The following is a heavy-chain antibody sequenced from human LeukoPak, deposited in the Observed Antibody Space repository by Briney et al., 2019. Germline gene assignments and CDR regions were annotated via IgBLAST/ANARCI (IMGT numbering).Heavy chain of an antibody. V-gene: IGHV4-38-2*02. CDR1: GYSISSGYY. J-gene: IGHJ5*02. Sequence: SETLSLTCTVSGYSISSGYYWGWIRQPPGKGLEWIGSIYHSGSTYYNPSLKSRVTISVDTSKNQFSLKLSSVTAADPAVYYCARVKGWPPGWFDPWGQGTLVTVSS. D-gene: IGHD5-24*01. CDR2: IYHSGST. CDR3: ARVKGWPPGWFDP.